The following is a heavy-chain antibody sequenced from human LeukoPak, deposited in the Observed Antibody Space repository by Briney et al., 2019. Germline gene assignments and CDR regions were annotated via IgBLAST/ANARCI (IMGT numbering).Heavy chain of an antibody. Sequence: GESLKISCKASGYSFTTYWIGWVRQMPGKGLEWMGIIYPGDSDTRYSPSFQGQVTISADKSITTAYLQWSSLKASDTAMYYCAKRGATDWYHLDAFDIWGQGTVVTVSS. D-gene: IGHD3-9*01. CDR3: AKRGATDWYHLDAFDI. V-gene: IGHV5-51*01. J-gene: IGHJ3*02. CDR1: GYSFTTYW. CDR2: IYPGDSDT.